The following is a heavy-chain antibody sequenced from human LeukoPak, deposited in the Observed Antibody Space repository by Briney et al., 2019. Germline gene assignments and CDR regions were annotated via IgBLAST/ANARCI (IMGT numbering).Heavy chain of an antibody. CDR2: IYYSGST. CDR3: ARAATRYYDSSGYSYFDY. D-gene: IGHD3-22*01. CDR1: GGSISSSSYY. J-gene: IGHJ4*02. V-gene: IGHV4-39*01. Sequence: ASETLSLTCTVSGGSISSSSYYWGWIRQPPGKGLEWIGSIYYSGSTYYNPSLKSRVTISVDTSKNQFSLKLSSVTAADTAVYYCARAATRYYDSSGYSYFDYWGQGTLVTVSS.